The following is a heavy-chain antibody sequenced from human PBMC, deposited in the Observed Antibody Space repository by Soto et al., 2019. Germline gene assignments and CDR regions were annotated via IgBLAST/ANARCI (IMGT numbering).Heavy chain of an antibody. V-gene: IGHV1-69*01. D-gene: IGHD3-10*01. Sequence: QVQLVQSGAEVKKPGSSVKVSCKASGGTFSSYAISWVRQAPGQGLEWMGGIIPIFGTANYAQKFQGRVTITADESTSTADMELSSLRSEDTAVYYCARKGEAGGSGSYYNVPDYYYGMDVWGQGTTVTVSS. CDR2: IIPIFGTA. CDR3: ARKGEAGGSGSYYNVPDYYYGMDV. J-gene: IGHJ6*02. CDR1: GGTFSSYA.